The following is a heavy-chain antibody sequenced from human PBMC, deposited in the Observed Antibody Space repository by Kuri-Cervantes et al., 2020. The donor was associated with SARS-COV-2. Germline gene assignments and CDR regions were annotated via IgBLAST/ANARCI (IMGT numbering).Heavy chain of an antibody. J-gene: IGHJ4*02. D-gene: IGHD2-15*01. CDR2: INHSGST. CDR3: ARHTFGSAGDY. Sequence: ESLKISCAVYGGSFSGYYWSWIRQPPGKGLEWIGEINHSGSTNYNPSLKSRVTISVDTSKNQFSLKLSSVTAADTAAYYCARHTFGSAGDYWGQGTLVTVSS. V-gene: IGHV4-34*01. CDR1: GGSFSGYY.